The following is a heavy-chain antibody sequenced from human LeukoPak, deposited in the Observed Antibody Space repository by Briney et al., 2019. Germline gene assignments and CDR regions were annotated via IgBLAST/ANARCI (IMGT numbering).Heavy chain of an antibody. CDR3: ARSPRYCTNGVCGLDP. Sequence: ASVKVSCKASGGTFSSNAISWVRQAPGQGLEWMGGIIPIFGTANYAQKFQGRVTITTDESTSTAYMELSSLRSEDTTVYYCARSPRYCTNGVCGLDPWGQGTLVTVSS. D-gene: IGHD2-8*01. CDR1: GGTFSSNA. V-gene: IGHV1-69*05. CDR2: IIPIFGTA. J-gene: IGHJ5*02.